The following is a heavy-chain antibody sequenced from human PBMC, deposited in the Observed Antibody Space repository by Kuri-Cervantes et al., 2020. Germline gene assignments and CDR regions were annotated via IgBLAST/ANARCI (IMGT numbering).Heavy chain of an antibody. CDR1: GGSISSYY. CDR3: ARGRGGRIAVGGYLFDY. J-gene: IGHJ4*02. V-gene: IGHV4-59*12. CDR2: IYYSGST. Sequence: SETLSLTCTVSGGSISSYYWSWIRQPPGKGLEWIGYIYYSGSTNYNPSLKSRVTISVDTSKNQFSLKLSSVTAADTAVYYCARGRGGRIAVGGYLFDYWGQGTLVTVSS. D-gene: IGHD6-19*01.